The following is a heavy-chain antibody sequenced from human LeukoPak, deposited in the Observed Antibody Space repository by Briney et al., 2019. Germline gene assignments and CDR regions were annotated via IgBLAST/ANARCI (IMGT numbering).Heavy chain of an antibody. D-gene: IGHD2-2*01. J-gene: IGHJ3*02. CDR1: GFTFGDYA. CDR2: IRSKAYGGTT. V-gene: IGHV3-49*03. Sequence: RSLRLSCAGSGFTFGDYAMSWFRQAPGKGLEWVGFIRSKAYGGTTEYAASVKGRFTISRDDSKSIAYLQMNSLKTEDTAVYYCTSPIVVVPAASKIGAFDIWGQGTMVTVSS. CDR3: TSPIVVVPAASKIGAFDI.